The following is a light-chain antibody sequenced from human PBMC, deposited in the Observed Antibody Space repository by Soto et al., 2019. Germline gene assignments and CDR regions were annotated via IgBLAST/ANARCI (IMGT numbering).Light chain of an antibody. Sequence: AIQMTQSPSSLSASVGDRVTITCRASQGIRNDLGWYQQKPGKAPNLLIFAASSLQSGVPSRFSGSGSGTDFTLTISSLQPEDFATYFCLQDHNYPFTFGQGTKVDIK. CDR1: QGIRND. V-gene: IGKV1-6*01. CDR3: LQDHNYPFT. CDR2: AAS. J-gene: IGKJ1*01.